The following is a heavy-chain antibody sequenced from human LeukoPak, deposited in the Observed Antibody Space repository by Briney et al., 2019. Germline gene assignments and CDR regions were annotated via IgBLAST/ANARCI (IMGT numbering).Heavy chain of an antibody. Sequence: PSETLSLTCTVSGGSISSSSYYWGWIRQPPGKGLEWIGYIYYSGSTNYNPSLKSRVTISVDTSKNQFSLKLSSVTAADTAVYYCARGKGAWYFDLWGRGTLVTVSS. CDR1: GGSISSSSYY. J-gene: IGHJ2*01. CDR3: ARGKGAWYFDL. CDR2: IYYSGST. V-gene: IGHV4-61*05.